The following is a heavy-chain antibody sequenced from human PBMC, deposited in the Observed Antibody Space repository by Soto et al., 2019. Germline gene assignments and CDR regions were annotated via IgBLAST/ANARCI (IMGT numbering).Heavy chain of an antibody. CDR3: ASMVRGVTRQLGKFDY. D-gene: IGHD3-10*01. J-gene: IGHJ4*02. CDR1: GGTFSSYA. CDR2: IIPIFGTA. Sequence: SVKVSCKASGGTFSSYAISWVRQAPGQGREWMGGIIPIFGTANYAQKFQGRVTITADESTSTAYMELSSLRSEDTAVYYCASMVRGVTRQLGKFDYWGQGTLVTVSS. V-gene: IGHV1-69*13.